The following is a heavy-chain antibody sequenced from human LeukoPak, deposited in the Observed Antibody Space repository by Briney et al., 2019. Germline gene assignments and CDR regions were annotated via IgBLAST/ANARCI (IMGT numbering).Heavy chain of an antibody. V-gene: IGHV3-66*02. Sequence: PGGSLRLSCAASGFTVSSNYMTWVRQAPGKGLEWVSVIYSGGSTYYADSVKGRFTISRDNSKNTLYLQMNSLRAEDTAVYYCARDRGEVAFDIWGQGTMVTVSS. D-gene: IGHD3-10*01. CDR1: GFTVSSNY. J-gene: IGHJ3*02. CDR2: IYSGGST. CDR3: ARDRGEVAFDI.